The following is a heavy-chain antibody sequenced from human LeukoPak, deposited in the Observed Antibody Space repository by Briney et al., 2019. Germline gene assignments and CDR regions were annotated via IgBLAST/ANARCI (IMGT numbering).Heavy chain of an antibody. V-gene: IGHV3-23*01. Sequence: PGGSLRLSCAASGFTFSSYAMSWARQAPGKGLDWVSAISGSGGSTYYADSVKGRFTISRDNSKNTLYLQMNSLRAEDTAVYYCAKDHRGWSPLEDYWGQGTLVTVSS. J-gene: IGHJ4*02. CDR2: ISGSGGST. D-gene: IGHD6-19*01. CDR3: AKDHRGWSPLEDY. CDR1: GFTFSSYA.